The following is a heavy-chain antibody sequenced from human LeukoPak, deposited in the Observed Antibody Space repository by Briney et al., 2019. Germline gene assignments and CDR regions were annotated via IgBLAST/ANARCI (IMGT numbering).Heavy chain of an antibody. J-gene: IGHJ4*02. Sequence: GGSLRLSCAGAGFTFSSYSVNWVRQAPGKGLEWVSSISSNRNYIYYADSVKGRFTISRDNSKSTLSLQMNSLRAEDTAIYYCATYRQVMLPFESWGQGTLVTVSS. CDR1: GFTFSSYS. V-gene: IGHV3-21*04. CDR2: ISSNRNYI. CDR3: ATYRQVMLPFES. D-gene: IGHD5-18*01.